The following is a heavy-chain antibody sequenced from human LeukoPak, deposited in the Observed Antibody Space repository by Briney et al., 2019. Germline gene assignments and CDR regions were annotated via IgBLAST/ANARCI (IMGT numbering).Heavy chain of an antibody. D-gene: IGHD3-9*01. CDR2: IYSGSYSGGST. Sequence: PGGSLRLSCAASGLTVSGNYMTWVRQAPGKGLEWVSIIYSGSYSGGSTYYADSVKGRFTISRDNSKNTLYLQMNSLRAEDTAVYYCARAYDILTGYNIYAFDMWGQGTMVTVSS. CDR1: GLTVSGNY. CDR3: ARAYDILTGYNIYAFDM. V-gene: IGHV3-66*01. J-gene: IGHJ3*02.